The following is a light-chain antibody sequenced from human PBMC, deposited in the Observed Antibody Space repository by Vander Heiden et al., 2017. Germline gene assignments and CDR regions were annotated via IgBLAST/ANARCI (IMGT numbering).Light chain of an antibody. CDR2: ETS. Sequence: EIVMTQSPATLSVSPGERATLSCRASQSVSRYLAWYQQKPGQAPRLLIFETSTRATGIPARFSGSGSGTEFTLSISSLQSEDFAVYYCQQHSNWPRTFGQRTKVEIK. V-gene: IGKV3-15*01. J-gene: IGKJ1*01. CDR1: QSVSRY. CDR3: QQHSNWPRT.